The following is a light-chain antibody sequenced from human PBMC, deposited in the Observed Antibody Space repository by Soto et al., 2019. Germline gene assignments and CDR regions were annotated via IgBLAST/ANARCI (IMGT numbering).Light chain of an antibody. J-gene: IGKJ1*01. Sequence: DIQMTQSPSSLSASVGDRVTITFRASQSISNYLNWYQQKPGKAPKLLIYAASSLQSGVPSRFSGSVSGTDFTLTISSLQPEDFATYYCQQSYSTPRTFGQGTKVDIK. CDR3: QQSYSTPRT. CDR1: QSISNY. V-gene: IGKV1-39*01. CDR2: AAS.